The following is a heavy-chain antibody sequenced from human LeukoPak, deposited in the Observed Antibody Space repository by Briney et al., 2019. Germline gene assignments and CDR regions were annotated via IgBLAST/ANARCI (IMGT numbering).Heavy chain of an antibody. V-gene: IGHV1-2*02. J-gene: IGHJ5*02. CDR2: INPNSGGT. Sequence: ASGEVLCQASGSPFPSYYMHLVPPAPGPGVEGVGWINPNSGGTNYAQKFQGRVTMTRDTSISTAYMELSRLRSDDTAVYYCARDRKWIQLDNWFDPWGQGTLVTVSS. D-gene: IGHD5-18*01. CDR3: ARDRKWIQLDNWFDP. CDR1: GSPFPSYY.